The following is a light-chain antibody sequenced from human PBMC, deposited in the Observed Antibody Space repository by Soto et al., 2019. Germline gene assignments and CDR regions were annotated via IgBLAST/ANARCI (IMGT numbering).Light chain of an antibody. CDR1: QSVFSW. J-gene: IGKJ1*01. CDR2: DAS. V-gene: IGKV1-5*01. Sequence: DIQMTQYPSTLSASVGDRVTITCRASQSVFSWLAWYQQKPGQAPKLLIYDASTLEVGVPSRFSGSGSGTEFTLTIGGLQPDDFATYHCQQYTSFSWSFGQGTKVEVK. CDR3: QQYTSFSWS.